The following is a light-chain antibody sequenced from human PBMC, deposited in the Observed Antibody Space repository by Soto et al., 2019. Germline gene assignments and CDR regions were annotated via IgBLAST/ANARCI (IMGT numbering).Light chain of an antibody. CDR2: DVT. Sequence: QSALAQPASVSGSPGQSITISCTGTSSDIGEYNYVSWFQQGPGKRPKLIIFDVTNRPSGVSDRFSGSKSGNTASLPISGLQADDEAHYYCCSYTNRRTWVFGGGTKLTVL. J-gene: IGLJ3*02. CDR3: CSYTNRRTWV. CDR1: SSDIGEYNY. V-gene: IGLV2-14*03.